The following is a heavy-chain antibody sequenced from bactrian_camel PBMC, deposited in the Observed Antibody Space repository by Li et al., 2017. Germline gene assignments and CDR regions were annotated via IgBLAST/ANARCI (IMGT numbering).Heavy chain of an antibody. CDR3: AARRRDGGSCPLRVRAVLYA. Sequence: VQLVESGGGLVQLGGSLRLSCAASGFTFRNYYMSWVRQAPGKGLEWVSAINWSGDSTNYADSVKGRFTISQDSAKNILYLQMHSLKPEDTAAYSCAARRRDGGSCPLRVRAVLYAWGQGTQVTVS. CDR1: GFTFRNYY. CDR2: INWSGDST. V-gene: IGHV3S40*01. D-gene: IGHD5*01. J-gene: IGHJ6*01.